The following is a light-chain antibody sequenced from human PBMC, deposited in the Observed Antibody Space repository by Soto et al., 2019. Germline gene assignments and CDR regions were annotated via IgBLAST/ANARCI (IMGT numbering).Light chain of an antibody. V-gene: IGKV3-15*01. CDR2: GAS. J-gene: IGKJ1*01. CDR3: QQYNNWPWT. Sequence: EIGMTQSPATLSVSPGERATLSCRASQSVSSNLAWYQQKPGQAPRLLIYGASTRATGIPARFSGSGSGTEFTLTISSLQSEDFAVYCCQQYNNWPWTFGQGTKVDIK. CDR1: QSVSSN.